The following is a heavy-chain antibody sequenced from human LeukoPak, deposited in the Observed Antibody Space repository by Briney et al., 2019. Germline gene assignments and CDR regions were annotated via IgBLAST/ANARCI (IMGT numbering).Heavy chain of an antibody. CDR2: ISAYNGNT. V-gene: IGHV1-18*04. Sequence: ASVKVSCKASGYTFTGYYMHWVRQAPGQGLEWMGWISAYNGNTNYAQKLQGRVTMTTDTSTSTAYMELRSLRSDDTAVYYCATYDSSGYSVDYWGQGTLVTVSS. J-gene: IGHJ4*02. CDR3: ATYDSSGYSVDY. CDR1: GYTFTGYY. D-gene: IGHD3-22*01.